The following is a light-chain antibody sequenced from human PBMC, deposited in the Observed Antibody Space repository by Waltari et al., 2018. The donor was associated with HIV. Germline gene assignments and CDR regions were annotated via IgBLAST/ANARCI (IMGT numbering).Light chain of an antibody. J-gene: IGKJ4*01. CDR3: QQYYTVRPT. CDR1: RTVLSNSDYRNY. V-gene: IGKV4-1*01. Sequence: DIVMTQSPDSLAVSLGERATFNCRSSRTVLSNSDYRNYLAWYQQKTVQSPNVHIYWASTRQSGVPDRFSDSGSGTNFSLTISSLQAADVAVDYCQQYYTVRPTFGGGTKVEIK. CDR2: WAS.